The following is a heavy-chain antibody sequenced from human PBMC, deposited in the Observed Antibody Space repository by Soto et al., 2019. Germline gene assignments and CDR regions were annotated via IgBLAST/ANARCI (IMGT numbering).Heavy chain of an antibody. CDR3: ARARSRGAFDI. Sequence: QVQLVQSGAEVKKPGASVKVSCKTSGYTFTSYDINWVRQATGQGLEWMGWMNPNSGNTAYAQKFQGRVTMTRNTSISSGYVELSSMRSEDTAVYYCARARSRGAFDIWGQGTMVTVSS. CDR1: GYTFTSYD. CDR2: MNPNSGNT. V-gene: IGHV1-8*01. J-gene: IGHJ3*02.